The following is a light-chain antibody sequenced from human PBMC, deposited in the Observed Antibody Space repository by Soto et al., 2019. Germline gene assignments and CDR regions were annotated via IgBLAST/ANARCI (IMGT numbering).Light chain of an antibody. J-gene: IGKJ2*01. CDR2: GAS. CDR1: QSVRSNY. CDR3: QQYGSSAYT. V-gene: IGKV3-20*01. Sequence: EIVLTHSPGTLSLSPGERATLSCRASQSVRSNYLAWYQQKPGQAPSLLIYGASSRATGIPDRFSGSGSGTDFTLTISRLEPEDFAVYYCQQYGSSAYTFGQGTTLVSK.